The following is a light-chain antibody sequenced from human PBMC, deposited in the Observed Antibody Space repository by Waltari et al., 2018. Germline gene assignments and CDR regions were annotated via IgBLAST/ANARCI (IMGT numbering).Light chain of an antibody. J-gene: IGKJ4*01. CDR2: DAT. CDR1: QSVSSS. V-gene: IGKV3-11*01. CDR3: QQRSNWPLT. Sequence: PGERATLSCRASQSVSSSLAWYQQKPGQAPRLLIYDATNRATGIPARFSGSGYGTDFTLTISSLEPEDFAVYYCQQRSNWPLTSGGGTKVEIK.